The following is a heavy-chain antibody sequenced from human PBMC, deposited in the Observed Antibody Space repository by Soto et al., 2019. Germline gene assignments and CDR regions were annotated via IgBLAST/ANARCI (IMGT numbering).Heavy chain of an antibody. V-gene: IGHV1-46*01. CDR3: ARPYYYGSSGPRFDD. CDR1: GYTFTSYY. Sequence: QVQLVQSGAEVKKPGASVKVSCKASGYTFTSYYMHWVRQAPGQGLEWMGIINPSGGSTSYAQKFQGRVTMTRDTSTITVYMELSSLRSEDTAVYYCARPYYYGSSGPRFDDWGQGTLVTVSS. D-gene: IGHD3-22*01. J-gene: IGHJ4*02. CDR2: INPSGGST.